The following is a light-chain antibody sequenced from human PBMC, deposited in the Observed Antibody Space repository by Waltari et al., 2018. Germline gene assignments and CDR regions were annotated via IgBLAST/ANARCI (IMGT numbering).Light chain of an antibody. CDR2: RNN. V-gene: IGLV1-44*01. J-gene: IGLJ2*01. Sequence: QSVLTQPPSASGTPGQRVTISCSGSRPNIGSNTVNWYQQLPGTAPTLLIYRNNQRPSGVPDRFSGSKSGTSASLAISGLQSEDEADYYCAAWDDSLNGLVFGGGTKLTVL. CDR3: AAWDDSLNGLV. CDR1: RPNIGSNT.